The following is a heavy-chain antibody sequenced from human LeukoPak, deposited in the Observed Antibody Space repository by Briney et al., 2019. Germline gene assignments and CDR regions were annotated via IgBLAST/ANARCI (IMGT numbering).Heavy chain of an antibody. CDR3: AIRSDSGEQWPNYYYGMDV. V-gene: IGHV1-69*06. CDR2: IIPIFGKA. D-gene: IGHD6-19*01. J-gene: IGHJ6*04. CDR1: GGTFSSYA. Sequence: SVKVSCKASGGTFSSYAINWVRQAPGKGLGWMGGIIPIFGKAKYAQKFQGRVTITADKSTNTAYMELSSLRSEDTAVYYCAIRSDSGEQWPNYYYGMDVWGKGTTVTVSS.